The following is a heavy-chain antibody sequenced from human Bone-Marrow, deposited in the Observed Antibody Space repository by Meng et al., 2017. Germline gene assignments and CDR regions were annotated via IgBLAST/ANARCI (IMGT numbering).Heavy chain of an antibody. D-gene: IGHD5-18*01. Sequence: ASVKVSCKASGYTFTSYGISWVRQAPGQGLEWMGWISAYNGNTNYAQKLQGRVTMTTDTSTSTVYMELSSLRSEDTAVYYCARSPYTAMANDAFDIWGQGTMVTVSS. CDR3: ARSPYTAMANDAFDI. V-gene: IGHV1-18*01. CDR2: ISAYNGNT. J-gene: IGHJ3*02. CDR1: GYTFTSYG.